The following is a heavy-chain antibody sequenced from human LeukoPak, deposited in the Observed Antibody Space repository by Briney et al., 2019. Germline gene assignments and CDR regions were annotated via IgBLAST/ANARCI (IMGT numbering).Heavy chain of an antibody. V-gene: IGHV3-74*01. CDR1: GNYW. Sequence: GGSLRLSCAASGNYWMHWVRQVPGKGLVWVSHINSDGSWTSYADSVKGRFTISKDNAKNTVYLQMNSLRAEDTAVYYCVSFYETHWGRGTLVTVSS. CDR3: VSFYETH. D-gene: IGHD2/OR15-2a*01. CDR2: INSDGSWT. J-gene: IGHJ4*02.